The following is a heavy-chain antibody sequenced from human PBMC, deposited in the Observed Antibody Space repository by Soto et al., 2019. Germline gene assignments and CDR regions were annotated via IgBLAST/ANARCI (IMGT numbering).Heavy chain of an antibody. J-gene: IGHJ4*02. CDR2: ISYDGSNT. D-gene: IGHD1-26*01. CDR1: GFTFSSYG. V-gene: IGHV3-30*18. Sequence: QVQLVESGGGVVQPGRSLRLSCVASGFTFSSYGMHWVRQAPGKGLGWVAIISYDGSNTYYADSVKGRFTISRDNSKNTLYRQMNSLRAEDTSVYYCAKEGGLSGSYYISSSYYFDYWGQGTLVTVSS. CDR3: AKEGGLSGSYYISSSYYFDY.